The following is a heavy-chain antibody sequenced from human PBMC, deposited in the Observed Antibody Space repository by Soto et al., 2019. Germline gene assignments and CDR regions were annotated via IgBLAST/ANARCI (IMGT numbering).Heavy chain of an antibody. CDR3: ARGGVDYAMDV. V-gene: IGHV3-30-3*01. Sequence: QVQLVESGGGVVQPGRSLRLSCAASGVTFSRYTMHWVRQAPGKGLEWVALISYDERNQYYADSVKGRFTISRDTSTNPLYLQMNSLRPEDTAVYYCARGGVDYAMDVWGQGTTVTVSS. D-gene: IGHD2-8*01. CDR1: GVTFSRYT. CDR2: ISYDERNQ. J-gene: IGHJ6*02.